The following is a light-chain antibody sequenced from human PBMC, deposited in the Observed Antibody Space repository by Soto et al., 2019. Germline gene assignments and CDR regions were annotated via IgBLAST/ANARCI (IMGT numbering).Light chain of an antibody. CDR3: CSYVGSNNYV. CDR1: SSDVGGYNY. V-gene: IGLV2-8*01. Sequence: QSALTQPPSASVSPGQSVALSCTGTSSDVGGYNYVSWYQQYPGKAPKLIMYEVTKRPSGVPDRFSGSKSGNTASLTVSGLQAEDEGDYYCCSYVGSNNYVFGTGTKVTVL. J-gene: IGLJ1*01. CDR2: EVT.